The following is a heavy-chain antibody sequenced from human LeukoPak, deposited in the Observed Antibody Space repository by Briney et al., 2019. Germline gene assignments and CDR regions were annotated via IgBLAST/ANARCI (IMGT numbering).Heavy chain of an antibody. V-gene: IGHV3-15*01. J-gene: IGHJ4*02. CDR1: GLIFRDAW. D-gene: IGHD3-10*02. Sequence: GESLKISCEVSGLIFRDAWVSWVRQAPGNGLEWVGRIKSKGGGGTIDHAAPVKGRFSISRDDSRNTIYLQMNSLRTEDTGIYYCTHVSSVPDRFNSWGQGTLVTVSS. CDR2: IKSKGGGGTI. CDR3: THVSSVPDRFNS.